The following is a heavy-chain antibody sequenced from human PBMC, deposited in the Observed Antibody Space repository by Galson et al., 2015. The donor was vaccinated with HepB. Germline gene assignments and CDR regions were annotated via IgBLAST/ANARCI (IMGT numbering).Heavy chain of an antibody. CDR3: AALRPFGP. CDR1: GHIFVNYN. CDR2: IHTYSDDA. V-gene: IGHV1-18*04. Sequence: SVKVSCKASGHIFVNYNISWVRQAPGQGLEWMGWIHTYSDDADYAQKFQGRVTMATDTSTNTAYMEVTSLRFDDTAVYYCAALRPFGPWGQGTLVTVSS. J-gene: IGHJ5*02.